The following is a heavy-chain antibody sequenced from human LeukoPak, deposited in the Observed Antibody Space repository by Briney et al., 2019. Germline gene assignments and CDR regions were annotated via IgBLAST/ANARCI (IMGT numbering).Heavy chain of an antibody. J-gene: IGHJ3*01. V-gene: IGHV4-39*01. CDR3: ARMESTNTFDV. CDR1: GDSISSSSYY. CDR2: IYSSGNT. D-gene: IGHD2-8*01. Sequence: SETLSLTCTVSGDSISSSSYYGGWIRQPPGKGLEWIGSIYSSGNTYYNPSLKSRVTISVDTSKSQFSLKLTSVTAADAAVYYCARMESTNTFDVWGQGTMVTVSS.